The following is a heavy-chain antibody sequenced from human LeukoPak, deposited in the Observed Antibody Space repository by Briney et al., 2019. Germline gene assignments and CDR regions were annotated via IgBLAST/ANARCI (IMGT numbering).Heavy chain of an antibody. J-gene: IGHJ3*02. V-gene: IGHV1-2*02. CDR1: GYTFTGYY. D-gene: IGHD3-10*01. Sequence: ASVKVSCKASGYTFTGYYMHWVRQAPGQGLEWTGWINPNSGGTNYAQKFQGRVTMTRDTSISTAYMELSRLRSDDTAVYYCARELTSGSDAFDIWGPGTMVTVSS. CDR2: INPNSGGT. CDR3: ARELTSGSDAFDI.